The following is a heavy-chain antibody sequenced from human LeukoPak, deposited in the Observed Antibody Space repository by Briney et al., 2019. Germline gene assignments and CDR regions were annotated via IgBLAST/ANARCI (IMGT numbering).Heavy chain of an antibody. D-gene: IGHD6-19*01. CDR1: GYTFTGYY. V-gene: IGHV1-2*02. CDR3: ARGYSSGWPAKY. Sequence: ASVKVPCKASGYTFTGYYMHWVRQAPGQGLEWMGWINPNSGGTNYAQKFQGRVTMTRDTSISTAYMELSRLRSDDTAVYYCARGYSSGWPAKYWGQGTLVTVSS. J-gene: IGHJ4*02. CDR2: INPNSGGT.